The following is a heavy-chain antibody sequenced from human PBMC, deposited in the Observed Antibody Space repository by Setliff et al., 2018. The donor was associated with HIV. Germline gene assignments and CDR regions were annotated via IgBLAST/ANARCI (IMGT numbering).Heavy chain of an antibody. V-gene: IGHV3-15*01. D-gene: IGHD1-26*01. CDR3: TSEGHSFWSYFQH. CDR2: TRSVSDGGRT. J-gene: IGHJ1*01. CDR1: GGSLSGFY. Sequence: ETLSLTCAVYGGSLSGFYWTFIRQSPGKGLEWIGRTRSVSDGGRTDYAAPVKGRSTISRDDSKSIAYLQMNSLKTEDTAVYYCTSEGHSFWSYFQHWGQGTLVTVSS.